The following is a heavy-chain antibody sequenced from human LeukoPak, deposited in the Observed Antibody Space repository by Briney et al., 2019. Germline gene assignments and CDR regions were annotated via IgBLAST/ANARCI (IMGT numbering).Heavy chain of an antibody. D-gene: IGHD4-11*01. CDR1: GFSFSSYG. Sequence: GGSLRLSCAASGFSFSSYGMHWVRQAPGKGLEWVAVISNDGSIIKYGDSVKGRFTISRDNSKNTLYVQMNSLRTDDAAVYYCAKSKSPYPMDYIFDFWGQGTLVTVSS. CDR2: ISNDGSII. J-gene: IGHJ4*02. CDR3: AKSKSPYPMDYIFDF. V-gene: IGHV3-30*18.